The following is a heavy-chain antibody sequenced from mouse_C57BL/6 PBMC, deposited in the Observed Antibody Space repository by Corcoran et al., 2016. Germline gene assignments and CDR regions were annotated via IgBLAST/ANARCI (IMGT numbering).Heavy chain of an antibody. CDR2: ISPGRGST. CDR3: ARGYYGSEYFDV. Sequence: QVQLQQPGAEFVKPGASVKMSCKASGYTFTSYWITWVKQRPGQGLEWIGDISPGRGSTNYNEKFKSKATLTVDTSSSTAYMQLSSLTSEDSAVYYCARGYYGSEYFDVWGTGTTVTVSS. J-gene: IGHJ1*03. V-gene: IGHV1-55*01. CDR1: GYTFTSYW. D-gene: IGHD1-1*01.